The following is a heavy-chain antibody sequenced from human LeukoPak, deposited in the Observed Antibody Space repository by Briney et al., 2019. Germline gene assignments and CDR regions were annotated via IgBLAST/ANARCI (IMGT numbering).Heavy chain of an antibody. V-gene: IGHV4-4*02. D-gene: IGHD2-15*01. J-gene: IGHJ5*02. CDR3: ARHGRDCSGGSCYGINWFDP. CDR2: IYHSGST. CDR1: GGSISSSNW. Sequence: SETLSLTCAVSGGSISSSNWWSWVRQPPGKGLEWIGEIYHSGSTNYNPSLKSRVTISVDKSKNQFSLKLSSVTAADTAVYYCARHGRDCSGGSCYGINWFDPWGQGTLVTVSS.